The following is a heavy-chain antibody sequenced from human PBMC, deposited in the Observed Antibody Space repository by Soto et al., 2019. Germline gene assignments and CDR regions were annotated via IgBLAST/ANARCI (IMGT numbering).Heavy chain of an antibody. V-gene: IGHV4-30-4*01. D-gene: IGHD5-18*01. J-gene: IGHJ5*02. Sequence: SETLSLTCTVSGGSISSGDYYWSWIRQPPGKGLEWIGYIYYSGSTYYNPSLKSRVTISVDTSKNQFSLKLSSVTAADTAVSYGASLRWGYSTFAPWGQGTLVPVSS. CDR3: ASLRWGYSTFAP. CDR2: IYYSGST. CDR1: GGSISSGDYY.